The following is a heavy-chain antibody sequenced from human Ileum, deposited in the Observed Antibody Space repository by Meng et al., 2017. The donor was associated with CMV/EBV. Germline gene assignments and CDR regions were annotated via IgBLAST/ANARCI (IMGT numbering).Heavy chain of an antibody. V-gene: IGHV3-74*01. CDR1: GSTFSNYL. CDR3: VRSGGTLDY. J-gene: IGHJ4*02. Sequence: LSCAAHGSTFSNYLMHWVRQAPGGGLVWLSHVTPDGTTTAYADSVKDRFTISRDNAKNTLYLQMNGLRDEDTAVYYCVRSGGTLDYWGQGTLVTVSS. D-gene: IGHD3-16*01. CDR2: VTPDGTTT.